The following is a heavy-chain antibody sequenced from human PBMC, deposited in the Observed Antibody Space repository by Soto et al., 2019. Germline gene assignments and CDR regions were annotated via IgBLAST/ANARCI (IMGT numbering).Heavy chain of an antibody. V-gene: IGHV3-23*01. Sequence: SCAASGFPFRSFAMSWVRQAPGKGLEWVSVISGSGLITYYADSVTGRFTISRDNSKKTLYLQMNSLRAEDTAVYYCAKDAPPDPLMYCGGDCFFDSWGQGTLVTVS. D-gene: IGHD2-21*02. CDR1: GFPFRSFA. J-gene: IGHJ4*02. CDR3: AKDAPPDPLMYCGGDCFFDS. CDR2: ISGSGLIT.